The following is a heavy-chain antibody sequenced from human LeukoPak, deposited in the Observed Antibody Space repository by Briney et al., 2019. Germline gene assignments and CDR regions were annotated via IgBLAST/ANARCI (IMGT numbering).Heavy chain of an antibody. Sequence: SETLSLTCTVSGGYISDYYWSWIRQPPGKGLEWIGYIYSGGNTNYNPSLNSRVTISVDTSKNEFSLKLRSVTAADTAVYYCARRRSYGSLSGKGITKTFDVWGQGTMVTVSS. J-gene: IGHJ3*01. V-gene: IGHV4-4*09. CDR2: IYSGGNT. CDR3: ARRRSYGSLSGKGITKTFDV. D-gene: IGHD3-22*01. CDR1: GGYISDYY.